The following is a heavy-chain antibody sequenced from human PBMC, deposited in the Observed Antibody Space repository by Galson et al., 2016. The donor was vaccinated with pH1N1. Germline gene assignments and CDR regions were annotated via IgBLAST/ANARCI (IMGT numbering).Heavy chain of an antibody. V-gene: IGHV5-51*03. CDR1: GYTFTTHW. J-gene: IGHJ4*02. CDR2: IYPGDSDT. CDR3: ARRQTETGLDF. D-gene: IGHD3-9*01. Sequence: QSGAEVKKPGESLKISCRGSGYTFTTHWVAWVRQTPEKGLEWMGNIYPGDSDTKYSPSFQGQVTMSVDKSINTAYLLWSSLKASDTAMYYCARRQTETGLDFRGQGTLVAVSS.